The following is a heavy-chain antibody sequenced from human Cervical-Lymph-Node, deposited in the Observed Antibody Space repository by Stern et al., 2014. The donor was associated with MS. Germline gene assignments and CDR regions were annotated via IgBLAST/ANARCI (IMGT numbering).Heavy chain of an antibody. CDR1: GGIFSSYG. CDR3: ARARWNAPFDY. Sequence: QVQLVQSGAEVKKPGSSVKVSCKASGGIFSSYGINWVRQAPGQGLEWMGGPIPIYATPNYAQKFLGRVTINADESTSTAYMELSSLATEDTAVYYCARARWNAPFDYWGQGTLVTVSS. CDR2: PIPIYATP. D-gene: IGHD1-1*01. V-gene: IGHV1-69*01. J-gene: IGHJ4*02.